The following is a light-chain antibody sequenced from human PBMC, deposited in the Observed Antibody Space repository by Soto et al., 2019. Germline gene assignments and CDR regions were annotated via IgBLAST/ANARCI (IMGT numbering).Light chain of an antibody. CDR2: GAS. J-gene: IGKJ4*01. CDR3: QQYNNWPLLT. CDR1: RSVSIN. V-gene: IGKV3-15*01. Sequence: EIVMTQSPATLSVSPGERATLSCRASRSVSINLAWYQQKPGQVPRLLIYGASTRATGVPARFSGSGSGTDFTLTISSLQSEDFAVYYCQQYNNWPLLTFGGGTKVEIK.